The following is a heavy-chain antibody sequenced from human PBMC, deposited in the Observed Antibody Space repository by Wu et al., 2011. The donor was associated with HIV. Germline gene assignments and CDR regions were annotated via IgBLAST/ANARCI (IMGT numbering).Heavy chain of an antibody. D-gene: IGHD3-3*01. V-gene: IGHV1-18*01. CDR1: GYTSDTYG. CDR3: ARGERIFGA. Sequence: QVQLVQSGPEVKKPGASVKVSCEASGYTSDTYGISWVRRAPGQGLEWMGWISASGDKREYAQKFQGRVTLTTDTSTNTVYMELSSLRSEDTAVYYCARGERIFGAWGQGTMVTVSS. CDR2: ISASGDKR. J-gene: IGHJ3*01.